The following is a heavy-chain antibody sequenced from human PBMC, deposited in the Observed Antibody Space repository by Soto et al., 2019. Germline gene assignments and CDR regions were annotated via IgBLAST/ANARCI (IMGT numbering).Heavy chain of an antibody. CDR2: INWNSGSI. V-gene: IGHV3-9*01. Sequence: VQLVESGGCLVQPGRSLRLSCAAFGFTFEDYAMHWIRQTPGKGLEWVAGINWNSGSIGYADSVKGRFTISRDNANNSLYLQMDSLRTEDTALYFCAKGRGALAVVSNWFDPWGQGTLVTVSS. D-gene: IGHD3-22*01. CDR3: AKGRGALAVVSNWFDP. J-gene: IGHJ5*02. CDR1: GFTFEDYA.